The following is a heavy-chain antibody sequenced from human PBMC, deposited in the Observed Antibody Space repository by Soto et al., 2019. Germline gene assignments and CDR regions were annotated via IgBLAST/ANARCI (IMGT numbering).Heavy chain of an antibody. J-gene: IGHJ6*02. CDR3: ARDGRYYDFWSGYGMDV. V-gene: IGHV1-18*01. CDR1: SYTFTSYG. Sequence: EASVKVSCKASSYTFTSYGISWVRQAPGQGLEWMGWISAYNGNTNYAQKLQGRVTMTTDTSTSTAYMELRSLRSDDTAVYYCARDGRYYDFWSGYGMDVWGQGTTVTVSS. CDR2: ISAYNGNT. D-gene: IGHD3-3*01.